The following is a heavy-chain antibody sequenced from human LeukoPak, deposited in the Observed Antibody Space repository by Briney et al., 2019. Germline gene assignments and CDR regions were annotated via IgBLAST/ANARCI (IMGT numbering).Heavy chain of an antibody. CDR2: ISGSGDNT. V-gene: IGHV3-23*01. J-gene: IGHJ4*02. CDR1: GFSFSINA. D-gene: IGHD3-10*01. Sequence: PGGSLRLSCAASGFSFSINAMTWVRQAPGKGLEWVSAISGSGDNTFYADSVKGQFTISRDNSQNTLYLQMNSLTAEDTAVYYCANAPYYYAPPGGWGQGTLVTVSS. CDR3: ANAPYYYAPPGG.